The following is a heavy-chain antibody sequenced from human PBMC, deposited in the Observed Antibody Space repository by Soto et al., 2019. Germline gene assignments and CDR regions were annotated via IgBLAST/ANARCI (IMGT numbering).Heavy chain of an antibody. Sequence: SETLPLPCTVPGGSIHYEYYYWGWVRPPPGKGLEWSSSISYSRTTYCNPSLRSRVSKSIYTSTNQFSLNLTSVSAGDTAVYYCARQKLDVPAFFDKWGQAPLVT. CDR3: ARQKLDVPAFFDK. J-gene: IGHJ4*02. D-gene: IGHD3-3*02. V-gene: IGHV4-39*01. CDR2: ISYSRTT. CDR1: GGSIHYEYYY.